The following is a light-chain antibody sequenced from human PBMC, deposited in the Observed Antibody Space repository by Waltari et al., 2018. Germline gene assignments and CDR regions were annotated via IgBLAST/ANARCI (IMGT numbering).Light chain of an antibody. J-gene: IGKJ2*01. CDR3: QQYYSTPYT. CDR1: QSILYSSNNKNY. V-gene: IGKV4-1*01. CDR2: WAS. Sequence: DIVMTQSPDSLAVSLGDRATINCKSSQSILYSSNNKNYVAWYQQKPGEPPKLLISWASTRESGVPDRFSGGGYGTDFTLTISSLQAEDVAVYYCQQYYSTPYTFGQGTKLEIK.